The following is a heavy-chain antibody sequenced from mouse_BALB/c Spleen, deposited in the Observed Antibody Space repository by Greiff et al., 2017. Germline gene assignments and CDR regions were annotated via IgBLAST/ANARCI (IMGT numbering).Heavy chain of an antibody. D-gene: IGHD2-10*02. CDR1: GDSITSGY. J-gene: IGHJ2*01. Sequence: EVHLVESGPSLVKPSQTLSLTCSVTGDSITSGYWNWIRKFPGNKLEYMGYISYSGSTYYNPSLKSRISITRDTSKNQYYLQLNSVTTEDTATYYCARKGYGNYVGYFDYWGQGTTLTVSS. CDR2: ISYSGST. V-gene: IGHV3-8*02. CDR3: ARKGYGNYVGYFDY.